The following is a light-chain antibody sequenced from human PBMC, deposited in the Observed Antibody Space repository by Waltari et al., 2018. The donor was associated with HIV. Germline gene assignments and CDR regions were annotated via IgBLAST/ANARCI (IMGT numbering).Light chain of an antibody. J-gene: IGLJ3*02. CDR1: SRDVGSYNL. CDR3: CSYAGSSTLV. V-gene: IGLV2-23*01. Sequence: QSALTQPASVSGSPGQSITISCTGTSRDVGSYNLVSWYQQHPGKAPKLMIYEGSKRPSGVSNRFSVSKSCNTASLTISGLQAEDYADYYCCSYAGSSTLVFGGGTKLTVL. CDR2: EGS.